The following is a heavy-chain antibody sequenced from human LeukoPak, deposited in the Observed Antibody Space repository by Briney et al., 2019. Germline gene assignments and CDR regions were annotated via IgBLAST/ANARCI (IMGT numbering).Heavy chain of an antibody. V-gene: IGHV4-61*01. CDR3: AREWSGFDF. CDR1: GVSISSSNSY. Sequence: SETLSLTCTVSGVSISSSNSYWSWIRQPPGKGLEWIGYIYYSGSTNYNPSLKSRVSMAVDTSKNQFSLRLISVTAADTAVYYCAREWSGFDFWGQGIMVTVSS. CDR2: IYYSGST. D-gene: IGHD2-15*01. J-gene: IGHJ3*01.